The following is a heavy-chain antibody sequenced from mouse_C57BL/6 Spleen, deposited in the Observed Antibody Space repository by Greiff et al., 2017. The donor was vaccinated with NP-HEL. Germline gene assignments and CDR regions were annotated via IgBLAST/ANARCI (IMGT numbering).Heavy chain of an antibody. CDR3: ARSLLWRAMDY. CDR2: INPNNGGT. V-gene: IGHV1-18*01. CDR1: GYTFTDYN. Sequence: VQLQQSGPELVKPGASVKIPCKASGYTFTDYNMDWVKQSHGKSLEWIGDINPNNGGTNYNQKFKGKATLTVDKSSSTAYMELRSLTSEDTAVYYCARSLLWRAMDYWGQGTSVTVSS. J-gene: IGHJ4*01. D-gene: IGHD2-10*01.